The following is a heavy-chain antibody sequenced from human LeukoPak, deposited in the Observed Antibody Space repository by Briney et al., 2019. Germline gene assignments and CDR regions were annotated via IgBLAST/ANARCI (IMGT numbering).Heavy chain of an antibody. CDR2: IYSGGCT. J-gene: IGHJ6*02. V-gene: IGHV3-66*01. CDR1: GFTVSSNY. CDR3: ARGVAAASHYYGMDV. D-gene: IGHD2-2*01. Sequence: PGGSLRLPCAASGFTVSSNYMNWVRQAPGKGLEWVSVIYSGGCTYYADSVKGRFTISRDKSKNTLYLQMNSLRAEDTAVYYCARGVAAASHYYGMDVWGQGTTVTVSS.